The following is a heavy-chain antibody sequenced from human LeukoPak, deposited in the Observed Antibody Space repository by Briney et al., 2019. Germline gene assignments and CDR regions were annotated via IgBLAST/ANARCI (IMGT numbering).Heavy chain of an antibody. Sequence: GASVKVSCKASGYTLTGYYMNWVRQAPGQGLEWMGWINPNSGGTNYAQKFKGRVTMTRDTSISTAYMDLSRLTSDNTAVYYCARAYNWNEQFGYWGQGTLVTVSS. J-gene: IGHJ4*02. CDR1: GYTLTGYY. V-gene: IGHV1-2*02. CDR3: ARAYNWNEQFGY. D-gene: IGHD1-1*01. CDR2: INPNSGGT.